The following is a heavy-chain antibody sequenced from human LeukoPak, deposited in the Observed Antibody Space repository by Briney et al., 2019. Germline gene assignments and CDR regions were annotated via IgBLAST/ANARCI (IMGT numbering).Heavy chain of an antibody. CDR1: GGSISSSSYY. V-gene: IGHV4-39*07. CDR3: ARVVDTGSDDAFDI. J-gene: IGHJ3*02. D-gene: IGHD5-18*01. Sequence: PSETLSLTCTVSGGSISSSSYYWGWIRQPPGKGLEWIGSIYYSGSTYYNPSLKSRVTISVDTSKNQFSLKLSSVTAADTAVYYCARVVDTGSDDAFDIWGQGTMVTVSS. CDR2: IYYSGST.